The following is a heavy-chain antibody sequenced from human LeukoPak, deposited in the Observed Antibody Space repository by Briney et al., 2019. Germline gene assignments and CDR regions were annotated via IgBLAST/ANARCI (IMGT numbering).Heavy chain of an antibody. CDR2: ISSSGATK. Sequence: GGSLRLSCAHSGFTFSNYEMNWVRQAPGRGLERVSYISSSGATKYYADSVKGRFTISKDNTKNSLFLQINSLRAEDAAVYYCAREPPVVESVGTADYWGQGTLVTVSS. D-gene: IGHD6-13*01. J-gene: IGHJ4*02. V-gene: IGHV3-48*03. CDR3: AREPPVVESVGTADY. CDR1: GFTFSNYE.